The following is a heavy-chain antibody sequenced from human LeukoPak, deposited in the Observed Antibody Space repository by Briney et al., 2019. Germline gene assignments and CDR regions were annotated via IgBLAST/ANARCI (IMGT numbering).Heavy chain of an antibody. Sequence: GGSLRLSCAASGFTFSSYAMHWVRQAPGKGLEWVAVISYDGSNKYYADSVKGRFTISRDNSKNTLYLQMNSLRAEDTAVYYCARDMRGYCSGGSCRYSALDYWGQGTLVTVSS. CDR1: GFTFSSYA. CDR3: ARDMRGYCSGGSCRYSALDY. CDR2: ISYDGSNK. V-gene: IGHV3-30-3*01. J-gene: IGHJ4*02. D-gene: IGHD2-15*01.